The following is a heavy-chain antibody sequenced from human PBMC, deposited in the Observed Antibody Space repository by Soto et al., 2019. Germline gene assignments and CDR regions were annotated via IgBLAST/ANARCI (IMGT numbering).Heavy chain of an antibody. J-gene: IGHJ6*02. CDR1: AVTFDAYD. CDR3: ARDSSSWPNPYYYYGMDV. Sequence: PGGSLRLSCTMSAVTFDAYDMHWVRQAPGKGLEWVALIRYDGSKKYYADSVRGRFTISRDNSKNTLYLQMNSLRAEDTAVFYCARDSSSWPNPYYYYGMDVWGQGTTVTVSS. CDR2: IRYDGSKK. D-gene: IGHD6-13*01. V-gene: IGHV3-30*02.